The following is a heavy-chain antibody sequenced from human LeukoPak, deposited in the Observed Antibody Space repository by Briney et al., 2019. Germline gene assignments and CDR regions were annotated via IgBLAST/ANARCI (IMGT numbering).Heavy chain of an antibody. CDR1: GFTFSRYW. CDR3: VRSAFLTTEFYFDY. D-gene: IGHD4-11*01. J-gene: IGHJ4*01. CDR2: INTDGRTI. Sequence: GGSLRLSCAASGFTFSRYWMHWVRQAPGKGLVWVSRINTDGRTITYTDSVKGRFTISRDNAKNTLYLQMNSLRAEDTAVYYCVRSAFLTTEFYFDYWGHGTLVTVSS. V-gene: IGHV3-74*01.